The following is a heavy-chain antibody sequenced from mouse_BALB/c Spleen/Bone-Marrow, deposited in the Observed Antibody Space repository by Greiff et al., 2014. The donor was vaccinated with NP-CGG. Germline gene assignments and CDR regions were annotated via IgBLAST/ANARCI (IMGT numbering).Heavy chain of an antibody. D-gene: IGHD1-1*01. CDR3: ARHGGSRGYYFDY. V-gene: IGHV5-12-2*01. CDR1: GFTFSSYT. J-gene: IGHJ2*01. CDR2: ISNGGGST. Sequence: EVMLVESGGGLVQPGGSLKLSCAASGFTFSSYTMSWVRQTPEKRLEWVAYISNGGGSTYYPDTVKGRFTISRDNAENTLYLQMSSLKSEDTAMYYCARHGGSRGYYFDYWGQGTTLTVSS.